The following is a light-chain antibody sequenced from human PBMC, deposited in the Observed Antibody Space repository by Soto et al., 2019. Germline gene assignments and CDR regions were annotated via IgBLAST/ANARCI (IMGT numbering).Light chain of an antibody. CDR2: DIS. V-gene: IGKV3-20*01. J-gene: IGKJ5*01. Sequence: EIVLTQSPGTLSLSPGERATLSCRASQSVCSTYLAWYQQKPGQAPRLLIYDISTRATGIPDRFSGSGSGTDFTLTITRLEPEDFALYYCQQYGCSPITFGQGTRLEIK. CDR3: QQYGCSPIT. CDR1: QSVCSTY.